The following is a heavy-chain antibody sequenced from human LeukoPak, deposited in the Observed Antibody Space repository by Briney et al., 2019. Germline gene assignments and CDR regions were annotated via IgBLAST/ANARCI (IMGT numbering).Heavy chain of an antibody. CDR1: GFTVSANY. J-gene: IGHJ5*02. CDR3: ARDRYQYDSTTYFGCYA. Sequence: GGSLRLSCVASGFTVSANYMTWVRQAPGKGLEWVANIKQDGSEKYYVDSVKGRFTISRDNAKNSLYLQMNSLRAEDTAVYYCARDRYQYDSTTYFGCYAWGLGTLVTVSS. CDR2: IKQDGSEK. D-gene: IGHD2/OR15-2a*01. V-gene: IGHV3-7*01.